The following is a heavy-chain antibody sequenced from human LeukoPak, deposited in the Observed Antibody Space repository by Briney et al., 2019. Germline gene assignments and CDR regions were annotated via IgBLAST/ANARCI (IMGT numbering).Heavy chain of an antibody. CDR2: ISDGGGTT. Sequence: GGSLRLSCAASGFSFSSYAMSWVRQAPGKGLEWVSGISDGGGTTNYADAVKGRFTISRDKSKNTLFLQMNSLRAEDTAVYYCAKSYGDYLGYFDSWGQGTLVTVSS. V-gene: IGHV3-23*01. CDR1: GFSFSSYA. D-gene: IGHD4-17*01. CDR3: AKSYGDYLGYFDS. J-gene: IGHJ4*02.